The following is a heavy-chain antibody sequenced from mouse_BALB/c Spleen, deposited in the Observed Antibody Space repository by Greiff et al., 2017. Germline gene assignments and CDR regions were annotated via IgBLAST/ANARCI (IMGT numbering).Heavy chain of an antibody. CDR3: ARDRDGNYPAWFAY. CDR2: INSNGGST. V-gene: IGHV5-6-3*01. J-gene: IGHJ3*01. Sequence: EVKVVESGGGLVQPGGSLKLSCAASGFTFSSYGMSWVRQTPDKRLELVATINSNGGSTYYPDSVKGRFTISRDNAKNTLYLQMSSLKSEDTAMYYCARDRDGNYPAWFAYWGQGTLVTVSA. CDR1: GFTFSSYG. D-gene: IGHD2-1*01.